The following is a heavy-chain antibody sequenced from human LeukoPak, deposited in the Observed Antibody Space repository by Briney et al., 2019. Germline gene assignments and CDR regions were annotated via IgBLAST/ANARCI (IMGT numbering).Heavy chain of an antibody. Sequence: PGGSLRLSCTASGFTFSNYEMNWVRQAPWKGLEWISYISSSDNTMYYADSVKGRFTISRDNAKNSLYLQMNSLRAEDTAIYYCARPLYYDSNGYSYWGQGTLVTVSS. CDR1: GFTFSNYE. V-gene: IGHV3-48*03. CDR3: ARPLYYDSNGYSY. D-gene: IGHD3-22*01. CDR2: ISSSDNTM. J-gene: IGHJ4*02.